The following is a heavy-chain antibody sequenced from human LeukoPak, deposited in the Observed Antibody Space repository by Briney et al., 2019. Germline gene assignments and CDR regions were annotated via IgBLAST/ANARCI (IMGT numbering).Heavy chain of an antibody. CDR1: GGSFSGCY. V-gene: IGHV4-34*01. D-gene: IGHD1-7*01. CDR2: INHSGST. CDR3: ARELGGGDY. J-gene: IGHJ4*02. Sequence: SETLSLTCAVYGGSFSGCYWSWIRQPPGKGLEWIGEINHSGSTNYNPSLKSRVTISVDTSKNQFSLKLSSVTAADTAVYYCARELGGGDYWGQGTLVTVSS.